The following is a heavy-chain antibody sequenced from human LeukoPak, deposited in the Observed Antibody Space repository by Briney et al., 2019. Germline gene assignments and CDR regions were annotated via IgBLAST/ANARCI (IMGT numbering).Heavy chain of an antibody. J-gene: IGHJ4*02. CDR3: VREKAGGYFDF. Sequence: ASVKVSCKTSGYTFTTYFIHWLRQATGQGLEWMGMINTNNGRTNQPQTFRGSVTLTRDVSASTVYMEMSSLRSDDTAIYYCVREKAGGYFDFWGQGTLVTVSS. V-gene: IGHV1-46*01. D-gene: IGHD3-10*01. CDR2: INTNNGRT. CDR1: GYTFTTYF.